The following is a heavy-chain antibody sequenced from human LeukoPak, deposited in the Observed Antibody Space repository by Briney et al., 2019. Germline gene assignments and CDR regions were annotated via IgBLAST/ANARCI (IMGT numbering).Heavy chain of an antibody. Sequence: GGALRLSCAASGFTFSSYSMQWVRQAPGEGLVWVSRICGDGTATTYADSVKDRFTISRDNAKNTLYLQMNSLRGDDTAAYYCAKDVKRETDYGYYFEYWGQGALVTVSS. CDR1: GFTFSSYS. J-gene: IGHJ4*02. CDR3: AKDVKRETDYGYYFEY. CDR2: ICGDGTAT. V-gene: IGHV3-74*01. D-gene: IGHD4-17*01.